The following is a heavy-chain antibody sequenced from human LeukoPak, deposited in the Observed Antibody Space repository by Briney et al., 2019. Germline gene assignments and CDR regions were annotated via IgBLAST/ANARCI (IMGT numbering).Heavy chain of an antibody. D-gene: IGHD3-3*01. CDR1: GGSFSGYY. J-gene: IGHJ3*02. CDR3: TRTTYYEFWSGSPGAFDI. Sequence: SETLSLTCGVYGGSFSGYYWTWIRQPPGKGLEWIGEINHRGSTNYNPSLKSRVTISVDTSKNEFSLNLDSVTAADTAVYYCTRTTYYEFWSGSPGAFDIWGQGSRVTVSS. V-gene: IGHV4-34*01. CDR2: INHRGST.